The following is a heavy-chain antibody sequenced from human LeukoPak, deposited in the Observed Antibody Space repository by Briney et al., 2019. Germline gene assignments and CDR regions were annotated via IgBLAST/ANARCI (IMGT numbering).Heavy chain of an antibody. CDR1: GYTFTGYY. V-gene: IGHV1-2*02. CDR3: ASSYSSSSWLIY. J-gene: IGHJ4*02. D-gene: IGHD6-6*01. Sequence: ASVKVSCKASGYTFTGYYMHWVRQAPGQGLEWMGWINPNSGGTNYAQKFQSRVTMTRDTSISTAYMELSRLRSDDTAVYYCASSYSSSSWLIYWGQGTLVTVSS. CDR2: INPNSGGT.